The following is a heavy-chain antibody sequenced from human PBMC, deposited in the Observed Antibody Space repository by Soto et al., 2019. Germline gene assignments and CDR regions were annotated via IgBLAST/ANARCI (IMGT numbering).Heavy chain of an antibody. CDR1: GFTFSSYA. V-gene: IGHV3-23*01. J-gene: IGHJ4*02. Sequence: EVQLLESGGGLVQPGGSLRLSCAASGFTFSSYAMSWVRQAPGTGLEWVSAIRGSGGSTYYADSVKGRFTISRDNSKNTLYLQMNSLRAEDTAVYYCAKGQSVVIAIPYYWGQGTLVTVSS. CDR2: IRGSGGST. D-gene: IGHD2-21*01. CDR3: AKGQSVVIAIPYY.